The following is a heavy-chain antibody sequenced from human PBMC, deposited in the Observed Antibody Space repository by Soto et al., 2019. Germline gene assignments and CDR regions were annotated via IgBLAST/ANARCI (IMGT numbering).Heavy chain of an antibody. J-gene: IGHJ5*02. D-gene: IGHD3-10*01. Sequence: EVRLVDSGGGLIQPGGSLRLSCAVSGFSVSSSHMIWVRQAPGKGLEWVSVIYSGGTTYYAVSVKGRFTISRDKSKNTVYLQMDSLRTEDTAVYHCAKLARYDSESYSFRYNWIDRWGQGTLVTVSS. CDR1: GFSVSSSH. V-gene: IGHV3-53*01. CDR2: IYSGGTT. CDR3: AKLARYDSESYSFRYNWIDR.